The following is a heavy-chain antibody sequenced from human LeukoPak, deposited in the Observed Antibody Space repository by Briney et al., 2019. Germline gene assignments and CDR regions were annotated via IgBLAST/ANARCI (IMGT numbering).Heavy chain of an antibody. CDR2: IYYSGST. CDR1: GGSISSYY. CDR3: ARDPVGQPYWFFDL. J-gene: IGHJ2*01. D-gene: IGHD3/OR15-3a*01. V-gene: IGHV4-59*01. Sequence: PSETLSLTCTVSGGSISSYYWSWIRQPPGKGLEWIGYIYYSGSTNYNPSLKSRVTISVDTSKNQFSLKLSSVTAADTAVYYCARDPVGQPYWFFDLWGRGTLVTVSS.